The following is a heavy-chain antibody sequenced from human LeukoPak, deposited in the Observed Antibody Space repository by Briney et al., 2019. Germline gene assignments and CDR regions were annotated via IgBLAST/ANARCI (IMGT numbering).Heavy chain of an antibody. Sequence: ASVKVSCKASGGTFSSYAISWVRQAPGQGLEWMGRIIPILGIANYAQKFQGRVTITADKSTSTAYMELSSQRSEDTAVYYCARDAGLRFDYWGQGTLVTVSS. V-gene: IGHV1-69*04. CDR1: GGTFSSYA. CDR2: IIPILGIA. D-gene: IGHD3-16*01. CDR3: ARDAGLRFDY. J-gene: IGHJ4*02.